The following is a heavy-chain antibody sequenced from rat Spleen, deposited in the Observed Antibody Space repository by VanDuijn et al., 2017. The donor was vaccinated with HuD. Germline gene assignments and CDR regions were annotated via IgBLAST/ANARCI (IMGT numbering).Heavy chain of an antibody. Sequence: VQLVESGGGLVQPKESLKISCAASGFTFSNAAMYWVRQAPGKGLEWVARIRTKPNNYATYYADSVKGRFTISRDDSKSMVYLQMDNLKTEDTAMYYCTAAVLITDYWGQGVMVTVSS. CDR1: GFTFSNAA. V-gene: IGHV10-5*01. CDR3: TAAVLITDY. J-gene: IGHJ2*01. CDR2: IRTKPNNYAT. D-gene: IGHD1-12*02.